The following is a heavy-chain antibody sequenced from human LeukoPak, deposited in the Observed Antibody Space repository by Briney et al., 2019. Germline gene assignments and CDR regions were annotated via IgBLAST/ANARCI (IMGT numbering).Heavy chain of an antibody. Sequence: MASETLSLTCSVSGGSINSGTYDWSWIRQPAGKGLEWIGRIYPSGTTNYNPSLKSRVTISVDTSKNQFSLKLTSVTAADTAVYYCARGGYCGDDCFFYSWGQGTLVTVSS. J-gene: IGHJ5*02. V-gene: IGHV4-61*02. CDR1: GGSINSGTYD. CDR2: IYPSGTT. D-gene: IGHD2-21*02. CDR3: ARGGYCGDDCFFYS.